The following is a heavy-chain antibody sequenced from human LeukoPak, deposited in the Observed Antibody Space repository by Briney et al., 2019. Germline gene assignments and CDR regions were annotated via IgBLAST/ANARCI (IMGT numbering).Heavy chain of an antibody. CDR2: ISSKGYGGTT. J-gene: IGHJ6*02. Sequence: GGPLRLSCTASGFTYGVYAMSGLRQAPGKGLEGVGFISSKGYGGTTEYAASVKGRFTRSCGDSTRIAYLQMNSLKTEDTAVYYCTRVGPMVRGVYEYYYYGMDVWGQGNTVTVSS. D-gene: IGHD3-10*01. CDR1: GFTYGVYA. V-gene: IGHV3-49*03. CDR3: TRVGPMVRGVYEYYYYGMDV.